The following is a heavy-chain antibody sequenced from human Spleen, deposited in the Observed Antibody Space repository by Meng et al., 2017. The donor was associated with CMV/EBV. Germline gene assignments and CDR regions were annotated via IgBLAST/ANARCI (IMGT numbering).Heavy chain of an antibody. Sequence: GESLKISCTASGFTFSRHAIHWVRQAPGKGLEWVAFIRYDGSNKYYADSVKGRFTISRDNSKNTLYLQMNSLRAEDTAVYYCAKDSTFDYWGQGTLVTVSS. J-gene: IGHJ4*02. V-gene: IGHV3-30*02. CDR3: AKDSTFDY. CDR2: IRYDGSNK. D-gene: IGHD2/OR15-2a*01. CDR1: GFTFSRHA.